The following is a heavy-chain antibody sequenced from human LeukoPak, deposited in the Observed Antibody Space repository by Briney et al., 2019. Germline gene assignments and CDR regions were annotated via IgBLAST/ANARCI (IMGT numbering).Heavy chain of an antibody. J-gene: IGHJ4*02. V-gene: IGHV3-21*04. CDR1: GFTFSIYS. D-gene: IGHD3-16*01. CDR3: AKGTTDYDASDPLDF. Sequence: GGSLRLSCAASGFTFSIYSMNWVRQAPGKGLEWVSSISSSSSYTYYADSVKGRFTISRDQSKSTVYLQITSLRAEDTAVFYCAKGTTDYDASDPLDFWGQGTLVTVSS. CDR2: ISSSSSYT.